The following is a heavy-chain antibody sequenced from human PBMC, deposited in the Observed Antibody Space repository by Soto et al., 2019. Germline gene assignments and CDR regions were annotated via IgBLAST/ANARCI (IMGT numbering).Heavy chain of an antibody. J-gene: IGHJ3*02. CDR2: IIPIFGTA. Sequence: ASVKVSCKASGGTFSSYAISWVRQAPGQGLEWMGGIIPIFGTANYAQKFQGRVTITADESTSTAYMELSSLRSEDTAVYYCALDDSSGYSPFGAFDIWGQGTMVTVSS. V-gene: IGHV1-69*13. CDR3: ALDDSSGYSPFGAFDI. CDR1: GGTFSSYA. D-gene: IGHD3-22*01.